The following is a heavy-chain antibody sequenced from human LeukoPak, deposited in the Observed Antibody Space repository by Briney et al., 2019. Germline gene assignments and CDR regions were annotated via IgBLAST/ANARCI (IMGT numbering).Heavy chain of an antibody. CDR1: GGSISSNSYY. CDR2: IYYSGTT. CDR3: ARHSGSFYGQYDC. V-gene: IGHV4-39*01. D-gene: IGHD1-26*01. J-gene: IGHJ4*02. Sequence: PSETLSLTCTVSGGSISSNSYYWGWIRQPPGKGLEWIGTIYYSGTTYYNPSLKSRVSMSVDTSKNQFSLKLTSVTAADTAVYYCARHSGSFYGQYDCWGQGTLVTVSS.